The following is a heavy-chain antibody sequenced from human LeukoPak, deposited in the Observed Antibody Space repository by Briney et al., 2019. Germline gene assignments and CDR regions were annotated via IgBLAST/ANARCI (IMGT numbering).Heavy chain of an antibody. D-gene: IGHD3-10*01. J-gene: IGHJ4*02. CDR2: ISSSGTTI. V-gene: IGHV3-48*03. CDR1: GFTFSGYD. CDR3: ATFAY. Sequence: GGSLRLSCEASGFTFSGYDVNWVRQAPGKGLEWVSYISSSGTTIYYADSVKGRFTISRDNAKNSLYLQMNSLRAEDTALYYCATFAYWGQGTLVTVSS.